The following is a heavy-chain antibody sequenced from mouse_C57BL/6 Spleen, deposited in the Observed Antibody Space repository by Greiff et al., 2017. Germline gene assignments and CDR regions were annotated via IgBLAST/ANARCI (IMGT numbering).Heavy chain of an antibody. V-gene: IGHV1-55*01. CDR1: GYNFTSYW. CDR2: IYPGSGST. Sequence: VQVVESGAELVKPGASVKMSCTASGYNFTSYWITWVKQRTGQGLEWIGEIYPGSGSTNYNAKFKSKATLTVDTSSSTAYMQLSSLTAEDTAVYYCARESTTVGIYYFDYWGQGTTLTVSS. J-gene: IGHJ2*01. CDR3: ARESTTVGIYYFDY. D-gene: IGHD1-1*01.